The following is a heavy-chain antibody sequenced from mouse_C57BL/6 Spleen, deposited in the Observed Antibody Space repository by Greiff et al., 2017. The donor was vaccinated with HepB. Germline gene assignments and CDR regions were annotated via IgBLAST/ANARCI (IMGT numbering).Heavy chain of an antibody. CDR2: IYPGSGST. CDR3: ARKSQPGTNYAMDY. CDR1: GYTFTSYW. J-gene: IGHJ4*01. D-gene: IGHD4-1*01. V-gene: IGHV1-55*01. Sequence: QVQLQQPGAEPVKPGASVKMSCKASGYTFTSYWITWVKQRPGQGLEWIGDIYPGSGSTNYNEKFKSKATLTVDTSSSTAYMQLSSLTSEDSAVYYCARKSQPGTNYAMDYWGQGTSVTVSS.